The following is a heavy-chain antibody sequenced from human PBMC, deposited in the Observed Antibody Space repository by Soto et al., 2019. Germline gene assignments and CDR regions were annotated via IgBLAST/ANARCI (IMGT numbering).Heavy chain of an antibody. V-gene: IGHV4-59*01. CDR2: IYYSGST. J-gene: IGHJ6*03. D-gene: IGHD6-6*01. Sequence: QVQLQESGPGLVKPSETLSLTCTVSGGSISSYYWSWIRQPPGKGLEWNGKIYYSGSTNYNPSLKSRVTISVDTSKNQFSLKLSSVTAADTAVYYCARASSSFYRLKGYYYYYMDVWGKGTTVTVSS. CDR3: ARASSSFYRLKGYYYYYMDV. CDR1: GGSISSYY.